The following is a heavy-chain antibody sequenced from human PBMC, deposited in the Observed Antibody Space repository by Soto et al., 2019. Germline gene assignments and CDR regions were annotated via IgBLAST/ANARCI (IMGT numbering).Heavy chain of an antibody. CDR3: ARVGIKGSIVVVPAASNWFDP. J-gene: IGHJ5*02. CDR1: GYTFTSYG. Sequence: ASVKVSCKASGYTFTSYGISWVRQAPGQGLEWMGWISAYNGNTNYAQKLQGRVTMTTDTSTSTAYMELRSLRSDDTAVYYCARVGIKGSIVVVPAASNWFDPWGQGTLVTVS. V-gene: IGHV1-18*01. D-gene: IGHD2-2*01. CDR2: ISAYNGNT.